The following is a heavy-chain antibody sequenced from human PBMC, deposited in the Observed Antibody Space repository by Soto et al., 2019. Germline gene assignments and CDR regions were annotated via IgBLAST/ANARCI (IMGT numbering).Heavy chain of an antibody. D-gene: IGHD3-10*01. J-gene: IGHJ4*02. Sequence: SETLSLTCAVSGGSISSGGYSWSWIRQPPGKGLEWIGYIYHSGSTYYSPSLKSRVTISVDTSKNQFSLKLNSVTAADTAVYYCARDGSERPATYWGQGILVTVSS. V-gene: IGHV4-30-2*01. CDR1: GGSISSGGYS. CDR3: ARDGSERPATY. CDR2: IYHSGST.